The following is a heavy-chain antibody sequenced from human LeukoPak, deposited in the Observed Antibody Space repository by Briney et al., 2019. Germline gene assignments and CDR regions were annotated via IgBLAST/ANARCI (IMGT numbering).Heavy chain of an antibody. J-gene: IGHJ4*02. CDR3: VRGSSGWYGQDY. D-gene: IGHD6-19*01. V-gene: IGHV3-74*01. CDR2: INSDGSNT. Sequence: GPLSLSCAASGFTFSSYWMHWFRRAPGKGPVWFSRINSDGSNTNYADSVQGRFTFSRDNAKTTLSLQMNSLRAEDTAVYYCVRGSSGWYGQDYWGQGTQVTVSS. CDR1: GFTFSSYW.